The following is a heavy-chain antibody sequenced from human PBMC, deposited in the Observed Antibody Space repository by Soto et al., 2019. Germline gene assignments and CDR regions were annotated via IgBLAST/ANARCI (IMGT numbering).Heavy chain of an antibody. V-gene: IGHV1-18*01. CDR1: GYTFTSYG. J-gene: IGHJ3*02. D-gene: IGHD2-15*01. Sequence: QVQLVQSGAEVKKPGASVKVSCKASGYTFTSYGISWVRQAPGQGLEWMGWISAYKGNTNYAQKLQGRVTMTTDTSTSKAYMELRSLRSDDTAVYYCARARGYCSGGSCPRSAFDIWGQGTMVTVSS. CDR3: ARARGYCSGGSCPRSAFDI. CDR2: ISAYKGNT.